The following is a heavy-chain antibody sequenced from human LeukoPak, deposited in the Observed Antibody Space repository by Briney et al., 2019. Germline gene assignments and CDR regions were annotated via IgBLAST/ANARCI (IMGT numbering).Heavy chain of an antibody. CDR2: ISWNSGSI. CDR3: AKDMVPIVGATFDY. CDR1: GFTFDNYA. J-gene: IGHJ4*02. V-gene: IGHV3-9*01. D-gene: IGHD1-26*01. Sequence: GGSLRLSCAASGFTFDNYAMHWVRQAPGKGLEWVSGISWNSGSIGYADSVKGRFTISRDNAKNSLYLQMNSLRAEDTALYYCAKDMVPIVGATFDYWGQGTLVTVSS.